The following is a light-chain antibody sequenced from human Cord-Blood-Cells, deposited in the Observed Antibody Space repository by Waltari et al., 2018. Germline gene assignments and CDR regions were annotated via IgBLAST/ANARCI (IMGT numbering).Light chain of an antibody. V-gene: IGLV2-14*01. J-gene: IGLJ1*01. CDR2: EVS. CDR1: SSDVGGYNY. Sequence: QSALTQPAPVSGSPGQSNTISCTGTSSDVGGYNYVSWYQQHPGKAPKLMIYEVSNRPSGVSNRFSGSKSGNTASLTISGLQAEDEADYYCSSYTSSSPYVFGTGTKVTVL. CDR3: SSYTSSSPYV.